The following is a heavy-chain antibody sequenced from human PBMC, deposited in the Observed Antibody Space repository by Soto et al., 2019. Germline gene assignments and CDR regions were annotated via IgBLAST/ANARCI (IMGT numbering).Heavy chain of an antibody. V-gene: IGHV4-31*03. CDR2: IYYSGST. CDR1: GGSISSGGYY. D-gene: IGHD5-12*01. J-gene: IGHJ6*02. CDR3: ARVLAPYYYYGMDV. Sequence: QVQLQESGPGLVKPSQTLSLTCTVSGGSISSGGYYWSWIRQHPGKGREWIGYIYYSGSTYYNPSLKSRVTISVDTSKNQFSLKLSSVTAADTAVYYCARVLAPYYYYGMDVWGQGTTVTVSS.